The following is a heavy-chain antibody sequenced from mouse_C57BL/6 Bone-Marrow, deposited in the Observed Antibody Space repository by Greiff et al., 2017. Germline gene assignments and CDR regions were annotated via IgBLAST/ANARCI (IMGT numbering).Heavy chain of an antibody. CDR1: GYTFTSYW. J-gene: IGHJ2*01. D-gene: IGHD1-1*01. CDR3: ARGYYGSSYNYFDY. Sequence: QVQLQQPGAELVMPGASVKLSCKASGYTFTSYWMHWVKQRPGQGLEWIGELDPSDSYTNYNQKFKGKSTLTVDKSSSTAYMQLSSLTSEDSAVYYCARGYYGSSYNYFDYWGQGTTLTVSS. V-gene: IGHV1-69*01. CDR2: LDPSDSYT.